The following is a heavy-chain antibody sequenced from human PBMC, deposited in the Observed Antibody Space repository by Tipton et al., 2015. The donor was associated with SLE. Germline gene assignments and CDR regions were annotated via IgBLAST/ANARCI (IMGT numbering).Heavy chain of an antibody. CDR2: IYYSGST. D-gene: IGHD6-13*01. Sequence: LRLSCTVSGGSISSYYWSWIRQPPGKGLEWIGSIYYSGSTYYNPSLKSRVTISVDTSKNQFSLKLSSVTAADTAVYYCARLNRYSSHGVFDYWGQGTLVTVSS. CDR3: ARLNRYSSHGVFDY. CDR1: GGSISSYY. V-gene: IGHV4-59*12. J-gene: IGHJ4*02.